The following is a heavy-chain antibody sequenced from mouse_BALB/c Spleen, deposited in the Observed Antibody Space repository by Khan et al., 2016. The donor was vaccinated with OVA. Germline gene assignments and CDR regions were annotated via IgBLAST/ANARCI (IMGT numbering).Heavy chain of an antibody. CDR2: IISTGYT. CDR1: GDSITSGY. Sequence: VQLKESGPSLVKPSQTLSLTCSVTGDSITSGYWNWIRKFPGHKLEYMGYIISTGYTYYNPSLKRRISITRHTSKNQYYLQLNSVTDEYSSTYCCASSTYRYAFVYWGQGTLVTVSA. D-gene: IGHD2-14*01. CDR3: ASSTYRYAFVY. V-gene: IGHV3-8*02. J-gene: IGHJ3*01.